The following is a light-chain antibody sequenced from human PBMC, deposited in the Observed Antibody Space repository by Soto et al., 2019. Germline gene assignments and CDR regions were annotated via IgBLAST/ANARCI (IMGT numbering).Light chain of an antibody. J-gene: IGKJ3*01. V-gene: IGKV2-28*01. CDR1: QSLLHSNGYNY. Sequence: DIVMTQSPLSLPVTPGDPASISCRSSQSLLHSNGYNYLDWYLQKPGQSPQLLIYLGSNRASGVPDRFSGSGSGTDFTLKISRVEAEDVGLYYCMQALQTPFTFGPGTKVDIK. CDR3: MQALQTPFT. CDR2: LGS.